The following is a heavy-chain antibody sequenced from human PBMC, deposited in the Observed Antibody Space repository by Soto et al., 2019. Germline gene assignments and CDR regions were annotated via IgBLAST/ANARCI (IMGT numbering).Heavy chain of an antibody. CDR2: IKSKTDGGTT. CDR3: TTFRSWYDPLFDY. V-gene: IGHV3-15*01. CDR1: GFTFSNAW. J-gene: IGHJ4*02. Sequence: GGSLRLSCAASGFTFSNAWMSWVRQAPGKGLEWVGRIKSKTDGGTTDYAAPVKGRFTISRDDSKNTLYLQMNSLKTEDTAVYYCTTFRSWYDPLFDYWGQGTLVTVSS. D-gene: IGHD6-13*01.